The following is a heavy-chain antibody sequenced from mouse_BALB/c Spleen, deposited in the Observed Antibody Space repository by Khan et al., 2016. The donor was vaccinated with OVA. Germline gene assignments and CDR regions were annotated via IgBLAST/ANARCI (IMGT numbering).Heavy chain of an antibody. D-gene: IGHD3-2*02. CDR2: IYPGSGYI. V-gene: IGHV1-77*01. CDR3: ARAGYGGFAH. J-gene: IGHJ3*01. CDR1: GYTFTDFL. Sequence: QVQLKQSGPELVKPGASVKMSCKASGYTFTDFLISWLKQRPGQGLEWIGEIYPGSGYIYYNETFKGKATLTSDKSSNTAYMQLSSLTSEDSAVYFCARAGYGGFAHWGQGTLVTVSA.